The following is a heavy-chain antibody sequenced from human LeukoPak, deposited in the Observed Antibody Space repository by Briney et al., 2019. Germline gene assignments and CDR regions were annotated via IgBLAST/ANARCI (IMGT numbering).Heavy chain of an antibody. CDR1: GFTFSSYS. V-gene: IGHV3-21*04. J-gene: IGHJ4*02. CDR2: ISSSSSYI. Sequence: GGSLRLSCAASGFTFSSYSMNWVRQAPGKGLEWVSSISSSSSYIYYADSVKGRFTISRDNAKNSLYLQMNSLRAEDTAVYYCAKYLVVVPAAIDYWGQGTLVTVSS. D-gene: IGHD2-2*01. CDR3: AKYLVVVPAAIDY.